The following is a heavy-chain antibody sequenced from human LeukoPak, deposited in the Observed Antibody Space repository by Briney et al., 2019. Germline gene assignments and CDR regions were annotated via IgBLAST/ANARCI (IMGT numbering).Heavy chain of an antibody. CDR1: GFTVNSNY. D-gene: IGHD4-11*01. CDR2: ISSSSSYI. CDR3: ARDYSNYEHYFDY. V-gene: IGHV3-21*01. J-gene: IGHJ4*02. Sequence: PGGSLRLSCAASGFTVNSNYMSWVRQAPGKGLEWVSSISSSSSYIYYADSVKGRFTISRDNAKNSLYLQMNSLRAEDTAVYYCARDYSNYEHYFDYWGQGTLVTVSS.